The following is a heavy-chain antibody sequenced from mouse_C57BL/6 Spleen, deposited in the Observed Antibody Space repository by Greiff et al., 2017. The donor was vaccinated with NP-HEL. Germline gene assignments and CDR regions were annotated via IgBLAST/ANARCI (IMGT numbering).Heavy chain of an antibody. J-gene: IGHJ2*01. Sequence: QVQLKQSGAELMKPGASVKLSCKATGYTFTGYWIEWVKQRPGHGLEWIGEILPGSGSTNYNEKFKGKATFTADTSSNTAYMQLSSLTTEDSAIYYCARRSFHYYGSSYFDYWGQGTTLTVSS. CDR2: ILPGSGST. V-gene: IGHV1-9*01. CDR1: GYTFTGYW. D-gene: IGHD1-1*01. CDR3: ARRSFHYYGSSYFDY.